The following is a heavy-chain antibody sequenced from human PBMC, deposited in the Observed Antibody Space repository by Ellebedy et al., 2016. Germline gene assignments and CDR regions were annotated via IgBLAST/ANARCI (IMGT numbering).Heavy chain of an antibody. J-gene: IGHJ4*02. V-gene: IGHV4-4*07. Sequence: SETLSLTXTVSGGSISGNYWNWIRQPAGKGLEWIGRTSASDSTHYNPSLKSRVILSIDTSKNQLSLKLSSVTPADTAMYYCARDQDVYQPFDYWGQGTLVTVSS. D-gene: IGHD2-2*01. CDR2: TSASDST. CDR1: GGSISGNY. CDR3: ARDQDVYQPFDY.